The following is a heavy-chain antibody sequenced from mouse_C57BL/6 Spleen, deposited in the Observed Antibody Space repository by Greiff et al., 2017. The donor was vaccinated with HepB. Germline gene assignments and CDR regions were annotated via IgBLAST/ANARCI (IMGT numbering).Heavy chain of an antibody. D-gene: IGHD1-1*01. V-gene: IGHV7-3*01. CDR2: IRNKANGYTT. CDR1: GFTFTDYY. CDR3: ARPRGVYYGSTPYFDY. J-gene: IGHJ2*01. Sequence: EVQRVESGGGLVQPGGSLSLSCAASGFTFTDYYMSWVRQPPGKALEWLGFIRNKANGYTTEYSASVKGRFTISRDNSQSILYLQMNALRAEDSATYYCARPRGVYYGSTPYFDYWGQGTTLTVSS.